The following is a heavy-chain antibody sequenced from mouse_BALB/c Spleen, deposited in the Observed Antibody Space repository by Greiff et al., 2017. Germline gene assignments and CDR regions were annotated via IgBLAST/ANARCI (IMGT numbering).Heavy chain of an antibody. CDR3: TIGTATYFDV. V-gene: IGHV1-69*02. Sequence: QVQLKQPGAELVRPGASVKLSCKASGYTFTSYWINWVKQRPGQGLEWIGNIYPSDSYTNYNQKFKDKATLTVDKSSSTAYMQLSSPTSEDSAVYYCTIGTATYFDVWGAGTTVTVSS. J-gene: IGHJ1*01. CDR2: IYPSDSYT. D-gene: IGHD1-2*01. CDR1: GYTFTSYW.